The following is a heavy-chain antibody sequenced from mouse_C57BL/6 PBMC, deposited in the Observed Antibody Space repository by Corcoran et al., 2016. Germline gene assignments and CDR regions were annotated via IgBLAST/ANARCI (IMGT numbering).Heavy chain of an antibody. CDR2: INPNNGGT. CDR3: ARGGCSYYYAMDY. CDR1: GYTFTDYY. J-gene: IGHJ4*01. Sequence: EVQLQQSGPELVKPGASVKISCKASGYTFTDYYMNWVKQSHGKSLEWIGDINPNNGGTSYNQKFKGKATLTVDKSSSTAYMELRSLTSEDSAVYYCARGGCSYYYAMDYWGQGTSVTVSS. V-gene: IGHV1-26*01.